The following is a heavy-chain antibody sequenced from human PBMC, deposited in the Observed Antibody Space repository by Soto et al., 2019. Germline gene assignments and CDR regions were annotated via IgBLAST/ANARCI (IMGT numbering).Heavy chain of an antibody. CDR1: GFTFSSDW. V-gene: IGHV3-74*01. CDR3: ARGPRGLYGNDY. D-gene: IGHD4-4*01. Sequence: EVQLVESGGGLVQPGGSLRLACAASGFTFSSDWMHWVRQAAGKGLVWVSRINMDGSSTNYAHSVKGRFTISRDNAKNTLYLQMISLRADDTAVYYCARGPRGLYGNDYWGQGALVTVSS. J-gene: IGHJ4*02. CDR2: INMDGSST.